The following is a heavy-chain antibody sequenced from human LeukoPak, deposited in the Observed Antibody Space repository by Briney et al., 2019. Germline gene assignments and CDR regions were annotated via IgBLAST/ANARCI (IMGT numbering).Heavy chain of an antibody. Sequence: SETLSLTCTVSGGSVSSGSYYWSWIRQPPGKGLEWIGCIYYSGSTNYNPSLKSRVTVSVDTSKNQFSLKLSSVTAADTAVYYCARDGCSGGSCWPTWWGQGTLVTVSS. CDR2: IYYSGST. V-gene: IGHV4-61*01. J-gene: IGHJ4*02. CDR1: GGSVSSGSYY. D-gene: IGHD2-15*01. CDR3: ARDGCSGGSCWPTW.